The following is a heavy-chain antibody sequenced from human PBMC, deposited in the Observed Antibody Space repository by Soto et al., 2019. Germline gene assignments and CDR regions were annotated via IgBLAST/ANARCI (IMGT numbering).Heavy chain of an antibody. D-gene: IGHD3-3*01. CDR2: IYYSGST. CDR3: ARESHLRFLEWFPHY. V-gene: IGHV4-31*03. J-gene: IGHJ4*02. Sequence: TLSLSGTVSGGYISSGGYYWSWIRQHPGKGLEWIGYIYYSGSTYYNPSLKSRVTISVDTSKNQFSLKLSSVTAADTAVYYCARESHLRFLEWFPHYWGQGTLVTVSS. CDR1: GGYISSGGYY.